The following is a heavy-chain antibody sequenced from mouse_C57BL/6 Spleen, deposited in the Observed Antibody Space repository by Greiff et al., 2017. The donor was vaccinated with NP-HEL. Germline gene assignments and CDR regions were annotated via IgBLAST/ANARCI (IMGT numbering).Heavy chain of an antibody. V-gene: IGHV5-17*01. D-gene: IGHD1-1*02. CDR1: GFTFSDYG. CDR3: ARNSYYAAMDY. CDR2: ISSGSSTI. Sequence: EVKLVESGGGLVKPGGSLKLSCAASGFTFSDYGMHWVRQAPEKGLEWVAYISSGSSTIYYADTVKGRFTISRDNAKNTLFLQMTSLRSEDTAMYYCARNSYYAAMDYWGQGTSVTVSS. J-gene: IGHJ4*01.